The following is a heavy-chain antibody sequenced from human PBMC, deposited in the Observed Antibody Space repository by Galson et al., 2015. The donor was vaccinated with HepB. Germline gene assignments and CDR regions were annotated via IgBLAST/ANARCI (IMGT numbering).Heavy chain of an antibody. V-gene: IGHV5-10-1*01. CDR1: GYSFTSYW. J-gene: IGHJ4*02. CDR3: AGHDGAAPGTGVFDS. CDR2: IDPSDSYT. D-gene: IGHD6-13*01. Sequence: QSGAEVKKPGESLRISCKGSGYSFTSYWISWVRQMPGKGLEWMGRIDPSDSYTNYSPSFQGHVTISADKSISTAYLQWSSLKASDTAMYYCAGHDGAAPGTGVFDSWGQGTLVTVSS.